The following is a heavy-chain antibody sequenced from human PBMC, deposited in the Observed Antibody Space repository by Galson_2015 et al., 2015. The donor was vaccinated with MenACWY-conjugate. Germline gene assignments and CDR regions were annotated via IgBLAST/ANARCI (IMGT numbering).Heavy chain of an antibody. CDR3: AKGRGGYQLLRNYMDV. Sequence: LRLSCAASGFTFSSYGMHWVRQAPGKGLEWVAVLSHDGSDKYHADSVKGRFTISRDNSKNTLYLQMNSLRAEDTAVYYCAKGRGGYQLLRNYMDVWGKGTTVTVSS. CDR2: LSHDGSDK. J-gene: IGHJ6*03. V-gene: IGHV3-30*18. D-gene: IGHD2-2*01. CDR1: GFTFSSYG.